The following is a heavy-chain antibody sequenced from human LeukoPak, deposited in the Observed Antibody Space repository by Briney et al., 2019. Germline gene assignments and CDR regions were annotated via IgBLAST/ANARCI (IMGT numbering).Heavy chain of an antibody. CDR2: IYPGDSDT. V-gene: IGHV5-51*01. D-gene: IGHD3-22*01. Sequence: PGESLKISCTGSGYSFTSNWTGWVRQMPGKGLEWMGIIYPGDSDTKYSPSFQGQVTISADKSIITAYLQWSSLKASDTAMYYCARYYYDSSGSESNAFDIWGQGTMVTVSS. CDR3: ARYYYDSSGSESNAFDI. J-gene: IGHJ3*02. CDR1: GYSFTSNW.